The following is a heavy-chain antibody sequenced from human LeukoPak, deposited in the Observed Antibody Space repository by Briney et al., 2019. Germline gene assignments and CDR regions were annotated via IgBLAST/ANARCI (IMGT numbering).Heavy chain of an antibody. D-gene: IGHD6-19*01. CDR3: ASTAVAGSIYYFDY. CDR2: VYHSGNT. CDR1: GGSISSHF. V-gene: IGHV4-59*08. Sequence: PSETLSLTCTVSGGSISSHFWSWIRQPPGKGLEWIGYVYHSGNTFYNPSLQSRVTISIDSSKNQFSLKLTSVTAADTALYFCASTAVAGSIYYFDYWGQGTLVAVSS. J-gene: IGHJ4*02.